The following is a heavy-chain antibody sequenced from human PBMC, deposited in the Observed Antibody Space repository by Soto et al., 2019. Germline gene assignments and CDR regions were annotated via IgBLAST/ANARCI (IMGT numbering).Heavy chain of an antibody. D-gene: IGHD2-15*01. CDR2: INAGNGNT. CDR3: ARSCVFCSYGDRRNQHAFPRRRTSDL. V-gene: IGHV1-3*01. Sequence: RKASAYSMTSSDLHRVRQPPGQRLEWMGWINAGNGNTKYSQKFQGRVTITRDTSASTAYMELSSLRSEDTAVYYCARSCVFCSYGDRRNQHAFPRRRTSDL. J-gene: IGHJ2*01. CDR1: AYSMTSSD.